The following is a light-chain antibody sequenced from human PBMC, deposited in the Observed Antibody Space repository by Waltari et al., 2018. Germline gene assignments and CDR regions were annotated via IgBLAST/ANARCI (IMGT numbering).Light chain of an antibody. J-gene: IGLJ2*01. CDR1: SSNTGAGSE. V-gene: IGLV1-40*01. Sequence: QSVLTQPPSVSGAPGQTVTISCTGLSSNTGAGSEFHRYQPLPATAPKLLLYGNMDGKTIRPSGVPDRFSRSKSGTSASLAITGLQAEDEADYYCQSYDSSLSASVFGGGTKLTVL. CDR3: QSYDSSLSASV. CDR2: GNMDGKT.